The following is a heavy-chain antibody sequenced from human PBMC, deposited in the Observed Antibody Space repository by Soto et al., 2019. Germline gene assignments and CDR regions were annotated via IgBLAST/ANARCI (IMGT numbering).Heavy chain of an antibody. J-gene: IGHJ5*02. CDR1: GFTFSSYA. D-gene: IGHD5-18*01. CDR2: ISGSGGSI. CDR3: AKDGRYSNGWFDP. V-gene: IGHV3-23*01. Sequence: EVQLLPSGGGLVQPGGSLRLSCAASGFTFSSYAMNWVRQAPGKGLEWVSVISGSGGSIYYADSVKGRFTISRDNSYNTLHLEMNSLRAEDTAVYYCAKDGRYSNGWFDPWGQGTLVTVSS.